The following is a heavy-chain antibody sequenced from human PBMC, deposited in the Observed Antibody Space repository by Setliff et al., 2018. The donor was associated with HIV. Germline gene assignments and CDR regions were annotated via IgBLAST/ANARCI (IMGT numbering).Heavy chain of an antibody. D-gene: IGHD3-3*01. J-gene: IGHJ5*01. CDR3: ARGRLAGNNFWNGYDGLDS. Sequence: ASVKVSCKASGYIFSNYDINWVRQAPGQGLEWLGWMNPDTGSAGSAQRFQGRITLTRNSSINTAYMDLSSLRSEDTAVYYCARGRLAGNNFWNGYDGLDSWGQGTLVTVSS. CDR1: GYIFSNYD. V-gene: IGHV1-8*02. CDR2: MNPDTGSA.